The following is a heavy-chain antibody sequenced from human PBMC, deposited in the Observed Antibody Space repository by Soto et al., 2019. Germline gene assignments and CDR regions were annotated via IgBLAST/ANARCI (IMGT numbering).Heavy chain of an antibody. CDR2: IGSSSSTI. Sequence: PGGSLRLSCAASGFTFRSYSMNWVRQAPGKGLEWVSYIGSSSSTIYYADSVEGRFTISRDNAKNSLYLQMNSLRDEDTAVYYCARSPTYSSGSYGDAFDIWGQGTMVTVSS. CDR3: ARSPTYSSGSYGDAFDI. V-gene: IGHV3-48*02. CDR1: GFTFRSYS. D-gene: IGHD6-19*01. J-gene: IGHJ3*02.